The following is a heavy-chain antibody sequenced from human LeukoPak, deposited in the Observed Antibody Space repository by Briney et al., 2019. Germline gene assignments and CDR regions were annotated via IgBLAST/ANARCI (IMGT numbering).Heavy chain of an antibody. CDR3: ARDSLEWLSSLNGMDV. CDR1: RFTFSNYG. V-gene: IGHV3-33*01. J-gene: IGHJ6*02. CDR2: IWFDGSNE. Sequence: GRSLRLSCAASRFTFSNYGMHWVRQAPGKGLEWVALIWFDGSNEHYADFVKGRFTVSRDNSRNTMYLQMNSLRAEDTGVYYCARDSLEWLSSLNGMDVWGQGTTVTVSS. D-gene: IGHD3-3*01.